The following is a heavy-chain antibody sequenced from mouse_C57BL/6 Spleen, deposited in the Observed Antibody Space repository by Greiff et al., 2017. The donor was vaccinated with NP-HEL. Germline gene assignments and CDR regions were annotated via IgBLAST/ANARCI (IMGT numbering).Heavy chain of an antibody. CDR1: GYTFTDYY. CDR2: INPNNGGT. J-gene: IGHJ4*01. CDR3: AHGYLYAMDY. D-gene: IGHD2-2*01. Sequence: VQLQQSGPELVKPGASVKISCKASGYTFTDYYMNWVKQSHGKSLEWIGDINPNNGGTSYNQKFKGKATLTVDKSSSTAYMELRSLTSEDSAVYYCAHGYLYAMDYWGQGTSVTVSS. V-gene: IGHV1-26*01.